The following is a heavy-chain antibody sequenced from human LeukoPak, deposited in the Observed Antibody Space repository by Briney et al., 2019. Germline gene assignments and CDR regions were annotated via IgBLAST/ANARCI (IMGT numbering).Heavy chain of an antibody. J-gene: IGHJ5*02. CDR3: ATDRTTNYDILTGYLT. CDR2: ISAYNGNT. CDR1: GYTFTSYG. Sequence: GASVKVSCKASGYTFTSYGISWVRQAPGQGLEWMGWISAYNGNTNYAQKLQGRVTMTTDTSTSTAYMELRSLRSDDTAVYYCATDRTTNYDILTGYLTWGQGTLVTVSS. D-gene: IGHD3-9*01. V-gene: IGHV1-18*01.